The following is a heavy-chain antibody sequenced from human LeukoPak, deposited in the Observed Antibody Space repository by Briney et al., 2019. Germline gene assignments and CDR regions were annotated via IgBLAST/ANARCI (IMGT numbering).Heavy chain of an antibody. D-gene: IGHD2-2*01. V-gene: IGHV3-21*01. J-gene: IGHJ4*02. CDR1: GFTFSSYS. Sequence: GGSLRLSCAASGFTFSSYSMNWVRQAPGKGLKWVSSISSSSSYIYYADSVKGRFTISRDNAKNSLYLQMNSLRAEDTAVYYCARVNPSSTTFLLWAPADYWGQGTLVSISS. CDR3: ARVNPSSTTFLLWAPADY. CDR2: ISSSSSYI.